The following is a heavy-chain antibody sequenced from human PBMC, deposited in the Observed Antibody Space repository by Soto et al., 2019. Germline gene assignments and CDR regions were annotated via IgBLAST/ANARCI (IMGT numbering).Heavy chain of an antibody. J-gene: IGHJ5*02. V-gene: IGHV1-69*02. CDR1: GGTFSSYT. CDR3: GIAGSGLTGWFAP. Sequence: QVQLVQSGAEVKKPGSSVKVSCKASGGTFSSYTISWVRQAPGQGLEWMGRIIPILGIANYAQKFQGRVTXTXDXXTRTADMELSSLRSEDTAGYYCGIAGSGLTGWFAPWGQGALVTVSS. CDR2: IIPILGIA. D-gene: IGHD7-27*01.